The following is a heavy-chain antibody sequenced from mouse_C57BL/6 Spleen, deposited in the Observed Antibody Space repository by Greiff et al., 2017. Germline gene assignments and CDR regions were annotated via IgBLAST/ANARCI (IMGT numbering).Heavy chain of an antibody. CDR2: IWSGGST. V-gene: IGHV2-4*01. D-gene: IGHD4-1*01. J-gene: IGHJ4*01. CDR1: GFSLTSYG. CDR3: SKPSHWDYAMGY. Sequence: QVQLQQSGPGLVQPSQSLSITCTVSGFSLTSYGVHWVRQPPGKGLEWLGVIWSGGSTDYNAAFISRLSISKDNSKRQLFIKMNSLQADDTAIYYCSKPSHWDYAMGYWGQGTSVTVSS.